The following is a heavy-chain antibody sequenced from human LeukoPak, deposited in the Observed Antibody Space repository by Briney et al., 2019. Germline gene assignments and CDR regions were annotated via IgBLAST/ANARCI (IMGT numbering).Heavy chain of an antibody. D-gene: IGHD3-10*01. CDR3: ARGRTYYYGSGSYYNARYYYMDV. V-gene: IGHV4-34*01. Sequence: PSETLSLTCAVYGGSFSGYYWSWIRQPPGKGLEWIGEINHSGSTNYNPSLKSRVTISVDTSKNQFSLKLSSVTAADTAVYYCARGRTYYYGSGSYYNARYYYMDVWGKGTTVTVSS. CDR2: INHSGST. CDR1: GGSFSGYY. J-gene: IGHJ6*03.